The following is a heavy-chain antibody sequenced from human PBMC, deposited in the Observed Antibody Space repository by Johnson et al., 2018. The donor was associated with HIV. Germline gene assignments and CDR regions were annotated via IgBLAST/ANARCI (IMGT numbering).Heavy chain of an antibody. CDR1: GFTVSSNY. Sequence: VQLVESGGGLIQPGGSLRLSCAASGFTVSSNYMSWVRQAPGKGLEWVSVIYSGGSTYYADSLKGRFPISRDNSKNTLYLQMNSLRAEDTAVYYCARDRGIAARPFRYAFDIWGQGTMVTVSS. CDR3: ARDRGIAARPFRYAFDI. V-gene: IGHV3-66*03. J-gene: IGHJ3*02. D-gene: IGHD6-6*01. CDR2: IYSGGST.